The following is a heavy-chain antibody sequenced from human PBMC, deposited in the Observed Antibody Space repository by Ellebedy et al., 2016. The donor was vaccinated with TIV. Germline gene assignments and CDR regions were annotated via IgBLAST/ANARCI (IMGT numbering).Heavy chain of an antibody. CDR1: GFILSSYG. CDR3: ARGGRDSSGQYEDWYYDL. CDR2: IWFDGSKE. Sequence: GESLKISCAASGFILSSYGMHWVRQAPGKGLEWVALIWFDGSKEYYADSVKGRFTISRDNSKNTVYLQMNSLRVEDTAVYYCARGGRDSSGQYEDWYYDLWGRGTLVTVSS. V-gene: IGHV3-33*01. D-gene: IGHD3-22*01. J-gene: IGHJ2*01.